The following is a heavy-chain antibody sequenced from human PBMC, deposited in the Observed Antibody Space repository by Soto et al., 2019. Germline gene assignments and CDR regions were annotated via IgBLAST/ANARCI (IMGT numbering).Heavy chain of an antibody. CDR3: ARHGIAAAGTIWFDP. D-gene: IGHD6-13*01. J-gene: IGHJ5*01. CDR1: GGSISSSNFY. V-gene: IGHV4-39*01. CDR2: IYYSGST. Sequence: SETLSLTCSVTGGSISSSNFYWGWIRQPPGKGLEWIGSIYYSGSTYYNPSLKSRVTISVDTSKNQFSLKLSSVTAADTAVYYCARHGIAAAGTIWFDPWGQGTLVTVS.